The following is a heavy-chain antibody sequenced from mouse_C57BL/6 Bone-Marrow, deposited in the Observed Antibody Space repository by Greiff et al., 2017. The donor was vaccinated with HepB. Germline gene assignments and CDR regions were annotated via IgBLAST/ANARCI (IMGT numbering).Heavy chain of an antibody. CDR3: AISGYDYDSYAMDY. J-gene: IGHJ4*01. Sequence: QVQLQQPGAELVKPGASVKVSCKASGYTFTSYWMHWVKQRPGQGLEWIGRIHPFDSDTNYNQKFKGKATLTVDKSSSTAYMQLSSLTSEDSAVYYCAISGYDYDSYAMDYWGQGTSVTVSS. CDR1: GYTFTSYW. CDR2: IHPFDSDT. V-gene: IGHV1-74*01. D-gene: IGHD2-4*01.